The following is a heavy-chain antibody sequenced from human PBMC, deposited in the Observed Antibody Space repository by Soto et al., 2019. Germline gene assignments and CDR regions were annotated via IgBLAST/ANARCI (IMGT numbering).Heavy chain of an antibody. D-gene: IGHD1-1*01. CDR3: ARDPEGYNYCHDH. CDR1: GYTFTSYG. J-gene: IGHJ4*02. Sequence: QVELVQSGVEAKKPGASVKVSCKASGYTFTSYGISWVRQAPGQGLEWMGWIRTYNGHTNYAQKFQGRVTMNTDRSTSTAYMELSSLRSDDTAVYYCARDPEGYNYCHDHWDQGTLVSVSS. CDR2: IRTYNGHT. V-gene: IGHV1-18*01.